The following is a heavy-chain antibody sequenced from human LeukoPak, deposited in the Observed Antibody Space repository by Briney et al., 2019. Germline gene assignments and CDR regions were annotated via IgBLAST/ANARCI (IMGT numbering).Heavy chain of an antibody. V-gene: IGHV6-1*01. CDR1: VDSVSSNSVT. Sequence: SQTLSLTRAISVDSVSSNSVTWNWIRQSPSRGLEWLGRTYYRSKWYNDYAVSVKSRMTINPDTSKNPLSLQLNSVTPEDTAVYYCARVFTSSGPYYFDYWGQGTLVTVSS. CDR2: TYYRSKWYN. CDR3: ARVFTSSGPYYFDY. J-gene: IGHJ4*02. D-gene: IGHD6-25*01.